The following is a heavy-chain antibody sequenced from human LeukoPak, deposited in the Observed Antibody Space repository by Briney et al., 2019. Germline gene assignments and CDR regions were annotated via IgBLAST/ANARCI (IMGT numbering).Heavy chain of an antibody. V-gene: IGHV3-23*01. CDR2: ISASGGST. D-gene: IGHD3-10*01. Sequence: GGAVRLSFAASVFTFSSYLMSGVRPAPGKEVAWVSTISASGGSTYFAGSGKGRFAISRDYSKNTLYVQMTSLRAEDTAVYYCAKVPDGSPRGYWYFDLWGRGTLVTVSS. CDR1: VFTFSSYL. J-gene: IGHJ2*01. CDR3: AKVPDGSPRGYWYFDL.